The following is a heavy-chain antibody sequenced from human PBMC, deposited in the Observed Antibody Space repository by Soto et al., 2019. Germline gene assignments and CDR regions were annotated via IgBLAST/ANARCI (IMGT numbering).Heavy chain of an antibody. J-gene: IGHJ6*02. CDR2: IYYSGST. V-gene: IGHV4-59*01. CDR1: GGSISSYY. D-gene: IGHD6-13*01. Sequence: SETLSLTCTVSGGSISSYYWSWIRQPPGKGLEWIGYIYYSGSTNYNPSLKSRVTISVDTSKNQFSLKLSSVTAADTAVYYCARDKVLTYQAGVSSSWYGEYYYYYGMDVWGQGTTVTVSS. CDR3: ARDKVLTYQAGVSSSWYGEYYYYYGMDV.